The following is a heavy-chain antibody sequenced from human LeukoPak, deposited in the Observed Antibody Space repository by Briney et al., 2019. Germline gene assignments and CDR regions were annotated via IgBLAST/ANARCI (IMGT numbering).Heavy chain of an antibody. D-gene: IGHD6-13*01. J-gene: IGHJ4*02. Sequence: SETLSLTCTVSCGSISSYYWSWIRQHPGKGLEWIGYIYYTGSTDYNPSLKSRVAISVDTSKNQFSLKLSSVTAADTAVYYCARGSKAAPGTFDYWGQGTLVTVSS. CDR2: IYYTGST. V-gene: IGHV4-59*01. CDR1: CGSISSYY. CDR3: ARGSKAAPGTFDY.